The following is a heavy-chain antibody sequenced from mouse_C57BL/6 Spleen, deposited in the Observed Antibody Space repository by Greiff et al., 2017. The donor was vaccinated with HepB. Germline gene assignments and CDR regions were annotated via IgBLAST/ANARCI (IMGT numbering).Heavy chain of an antibody. CDR2: INPNNGGT. CDR1: GYTFTDYY. V-gene: IGHV1-26*01. D-gene: IGHD2-3*01. J-gene: IGHJ3*01. Sequence: EVQLQQSGPELVKPGASVKISCKASGYTFTDYYMNWVKQSHGKSLEWIGDINPNNGGTSYNQKFKGKATLTVDKSSSTAYMELRSLTSEDSAVCYCARSGWLLEAYWGQGTLVTVSA. CDR3: ARSGWLLEAY.